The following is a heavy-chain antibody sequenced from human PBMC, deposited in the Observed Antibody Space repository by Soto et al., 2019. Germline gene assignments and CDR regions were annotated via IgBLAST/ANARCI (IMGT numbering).Heavy chain of an antibody. CDR1: GYTFTSYG. CDR3: ARDRRAFWSGYYTGFDY. V-gene: IGHV1-18*01. CDR2: ISAYNGNT. Sequence: QVQLVQSGAEVKKPGASVKVSCKASGYTFTSYGISWVRQAPGQGLEWMGWISAYNGNTNYAQKLRGRVTMTTDTSTSTAYMELRSLRSDDTAVYYCARDRRAFWSGYYTGFDYWGQGTLVTVSS. D-gene: IGHD3-3*01. J-gene: IGHJ4*02.